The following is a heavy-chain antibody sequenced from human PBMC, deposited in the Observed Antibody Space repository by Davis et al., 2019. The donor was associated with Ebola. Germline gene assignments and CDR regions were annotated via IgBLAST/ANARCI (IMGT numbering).Heavy chain of an antibody. CDR3: ARGGETMYYYGSGSYYYYAMDV. V-gene: IGHV3-23*01. Sequence: GESLKISCAASEFTFSGYAMSWVRQAPGKGLEWVSAISGSGGSTYYAGSVKGRFTISRDNSRNTLYLQMNSLGAEDTAVYYCARGGETMYYYGSGSYYYYAMDVWGKGTTVTVSS. J-gene: IGHJ6*04. D-gene: IGHD3-10*01. CDR2: ISGSGGST. CDR1: EFTFSGYA.